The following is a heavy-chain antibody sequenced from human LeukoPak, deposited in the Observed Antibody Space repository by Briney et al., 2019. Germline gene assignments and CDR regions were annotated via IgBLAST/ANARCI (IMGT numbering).Heavy chain of an antibody. CDR3: AQDIVVVPAAIAPLADI. V-gene: IGHV3-21*04. D-gene: IGHD2-2*01. Sequence: PGGSLRLSCAASGFTFSNAWMSWVRQAPGKGLEWVASISTSGRYINYAGSVRGRFTISRDNRKNLVFLQMNSLRAEDTAVYYCAQDIVVVPAAIAPLADIWGQGTMVTVSS. J-gene: IGHJ3*02. CDR2: ISTSGRYI. CDR1: GFTFSNAW.